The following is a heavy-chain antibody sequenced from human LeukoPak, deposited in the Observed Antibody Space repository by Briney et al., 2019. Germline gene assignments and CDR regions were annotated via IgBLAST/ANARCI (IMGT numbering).Heavy chain of an antibody. CDR3: ATHFSSAWYWDY. CDR1: GFTFSDYY. V-gene: IGHV3-11*04. J-gene: IGHJ4*02. CDR2: ISSSGSTI. D-gene: IGHD6-19*01. Sequence: GGSLRLSCAASGFTFSDYYMSWIRQAPGKGLEWVSYISSSGSTIYYADSVKGRFTISRDNAKNSLYLQMNSLRVEDTAVYYCATHFSSAWYWDYWGQGTLVTVSS.